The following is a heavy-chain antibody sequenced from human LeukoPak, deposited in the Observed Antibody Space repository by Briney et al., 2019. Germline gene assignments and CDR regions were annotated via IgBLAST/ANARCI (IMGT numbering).Heavy chain of an antibody. CDR1: AYIFIDYY. V-gene: IGHV1-69-2*01. J-gene: IGHJ4*02. D-gene: IGHD2/OR15-2a*01. CDR2: VDPEDGEA. Sequence: ASVKVSCKASAYIFIDYYIHWVQQAPGKGLEWMGRVDPEDGEAIHAEKFQGRVTLTADTSTDTSYMELSSLRAEDTAVYYCSVSMSTIDYWGQGTLVTVSS. CDR3: SVSMSTIDY.